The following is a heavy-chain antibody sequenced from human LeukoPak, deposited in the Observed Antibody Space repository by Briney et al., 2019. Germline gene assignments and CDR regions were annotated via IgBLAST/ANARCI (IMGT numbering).Heavy chain of an antibody. V-gene: IGHV3-49*04. Sequence: GGSLRLSCTASGFTFGGYAMSWVRQAPGKGLEWVSFIRSKAYGGTTEYAASVKGRFTISRDDSKSIAYLQMNSLKTEDTAVYYCTSCSSISCYTFDFDYWGQGTLVTVSS. J-gene: IGHJ4*02. CDR2: IRSKAYGGTT. CDR3: TSCSSISCYTFDFDY. CDR1: GFTFGGYA. D-gene: IGHD2-2*02.